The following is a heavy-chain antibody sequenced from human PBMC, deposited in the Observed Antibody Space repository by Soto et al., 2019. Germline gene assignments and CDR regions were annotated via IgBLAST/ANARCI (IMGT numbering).Heavy chain of an antibody. Sequence: EVQLVESGGGLVQPGGSLRLSCAASGFTFSRYWMTWVRQAPGNGLEWVANINPDGRAQTYIPSVKGPFTISRDNAKDSLDLKMNSLRAEDTVVYYCAGPILVVAGNVAFAIWGQGTMVTVSA. CDR2: INPDGRAQ. CDR3: AGPILVVAGNVAFAI. D-gene: IGHD6-19*01. CDR1: GFTFSRYW. J-gene: IGHJ3*02. V-gene: IGHV3-7*03.